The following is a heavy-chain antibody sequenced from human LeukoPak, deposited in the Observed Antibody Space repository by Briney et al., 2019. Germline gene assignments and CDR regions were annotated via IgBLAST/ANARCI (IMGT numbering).Heavy chain of an antibody. CDR2: VGRSGADT. V-gene: IGHV3-23*01. CDR1: GFTFSSYA. Sequence: GGSLRLSCVASGFTFSSYAVSWFRQAPGKGLEWVSTVGRSGADTYYADSVRGRFTISKDSSKNTLQMNSLSAEDTAIYFCVKHSGGVYGNSDYWGQGVLVTVSS. D-gene: IGHD1-1*01. CDR3: VKHSGGVYGNSDY. J-gene: IGHJ4*02.